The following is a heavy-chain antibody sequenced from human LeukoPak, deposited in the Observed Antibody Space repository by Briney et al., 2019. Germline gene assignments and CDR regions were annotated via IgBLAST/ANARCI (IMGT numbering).Heavy chain of an antibody. CDR2: IKQDGSEI. Sequence: GGSLRLSCAASGFTMRNHWMSWVRQAPGKGLEWVADIKQDGSEIHYVDSVKGRFTISRDNAKNSLYLQMNSLRAEDTAIYFCAKSAYYDSSGYYREWYFAYWGQGTLVTVSS. CDR1: GFTMRNHW. D-gene: IGHD3-22*01. V-gene: IGHV3-7*03. J-gene: IGHJ4*02. CDR3: AKSAYYDSSGYYREWYFAY.